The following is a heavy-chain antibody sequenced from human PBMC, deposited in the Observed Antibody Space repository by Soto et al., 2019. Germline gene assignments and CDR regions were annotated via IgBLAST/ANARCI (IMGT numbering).Heavy chain of an antibody. V-gene: IGHV3-21*01. Sequence: EVQLVESGGGLVKPGGSLRLSCAASGFTFSSYSMNWVRQAPGKGLEWVSSISSSSSYIYYADSVKGRFTISRDNATNPLYLQMNSLRAEDTAVYYCASALEPGGYEYWGQGTLVTVSS. CDR1: GFTFSSYS. CDR2: ISSSSSYI. D-gene: IGHD5-12*01. CDR3: ASALEPGGYEY. J-gene: IGHJ4*02.